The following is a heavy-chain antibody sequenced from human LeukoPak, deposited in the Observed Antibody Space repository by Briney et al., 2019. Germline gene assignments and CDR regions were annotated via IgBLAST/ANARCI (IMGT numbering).Heavy chain of an antibody. V-gene: IGHV4-59*02. CDR1: GGSVSNKY. D-gene: IGHD3-22*01. CDR2: IYYSGST. CDR3: ARDVYYYDSSHSRAFDI. Sequence: SETLSLTCTVSGGSVSNKYWSWIRQPPGKGLEWIGYIYYSGSTNYNPSLKSRVTISVDTSKNHFSLKLSSVTAADTAVYYCARDVYYYDSSHSRAFDIWGQGTMVTVSS. J-gene: IGHJ3*02.